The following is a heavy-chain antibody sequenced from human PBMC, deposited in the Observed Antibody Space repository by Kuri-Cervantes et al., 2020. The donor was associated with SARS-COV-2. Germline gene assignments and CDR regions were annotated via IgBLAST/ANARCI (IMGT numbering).Heavy chain of an antibody. J-gene: IGHJ4*02. V-gene: IGHV3-74*01. CDR3: ARPLMAGPHYFDF. D-gene: IGHD6-19*01. CDR1: GFTFGNYW. CDR2: INSDGSST. Sequence: GESLKISCAASGFTFGNYWMHWVRQGPGKGLVWVSRINSDGSSTSYADSVKGRFTISRDNAKNTLYLQMNSLRAEDTAVYYRARPLMAGPHYFDFWGQGTLVTVSS.